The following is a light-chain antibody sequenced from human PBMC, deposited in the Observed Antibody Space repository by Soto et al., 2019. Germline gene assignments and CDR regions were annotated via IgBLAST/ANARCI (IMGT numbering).Light chain of an antibody. CDR1: QSVLYQSNNQNY. Sequence: DIVMTQSPDSMAVSLGERATINCKSSQSVLYQSNNQNYLAWYQQTPGQPPKLLIYWESIGESGVPDRFSGRGSGTDFTLTISSLQAEEGAVYYCQQNLNTPLTFGGGTKVEIK. CDR3: QQNLNTPLT. J-gene: IGKJ4*01. V-gene: IGKV4-1*01. CDR2: WES.